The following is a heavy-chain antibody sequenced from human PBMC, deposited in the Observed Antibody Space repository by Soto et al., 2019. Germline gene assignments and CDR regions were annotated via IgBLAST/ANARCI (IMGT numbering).Heavy chain of an antibody. CDR1: GFTFSSYE. D-gene: IGHD6-19*01. Sequence: GGSLRLSCAASGFTFSSYEMNWVRQAPGKGLEWVSYISSSGSTIYYADSVKGRFTISRDNAKNSLYLQMNSLRAEDTAVYYCAIDPRAYRSGWYDVFDYWGQGPLVTVS. CDR3: AIDPRAYRSGWYDVFDY. V-gene: IGHV3-48*03. J-gene: IGHJ4*02. CDR2: ISSSGSTI.